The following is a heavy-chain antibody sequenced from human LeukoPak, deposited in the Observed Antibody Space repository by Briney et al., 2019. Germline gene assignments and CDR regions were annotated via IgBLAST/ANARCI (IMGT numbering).Heavy chain of an antibody. CDR1: GFTFSSYG. D-gene: IGHD2-8*01. CDR2: ISYDGSNK. CDR3: AKLCTTDSYFDF. V-gene: IGHV3-30*18. J-gene: IGHJ4*02. Sequence: GGSLRLSCAASGFTFSSYGMHWVRQAPGKGLEWVAVISYDGSNKYYADSVKGRFTISRDNSKNTLYLQMNSLRAEDTAVYYCAKLCTTDSYFDFWGQGTLATVSA.